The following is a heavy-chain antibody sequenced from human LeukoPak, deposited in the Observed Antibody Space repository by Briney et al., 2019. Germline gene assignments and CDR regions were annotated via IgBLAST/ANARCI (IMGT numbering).Heavy chain of an antibody. D-gene: IGHD6-6*01. Sequence: GASVKVSCKVSGYTLTELSMHWVRQAPGKGLEWMGGFDPEDGETIYAQKFQGRVTMTEDTSTDTAYMELSSLRSEDTAVYYCARITSQLGHDAFDIWGQGTMVTVSS. V-gene: IGHV1-24*01. J-gene: IGHJ3*02. CDR3: ARITSQLGHDAFDI. CDR1: GYTLTELS. CDR2: FDPEDGET.